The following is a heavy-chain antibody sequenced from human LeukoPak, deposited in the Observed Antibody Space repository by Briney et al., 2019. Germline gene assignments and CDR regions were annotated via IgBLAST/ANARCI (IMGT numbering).Heavy chain of an antibody. Sequence: GGSLGLPCAASGFTFSSYSMNWVRQAPGKGLEWVSSISSSSSYIYYADSVKGRFTISRDNAKNSLYLQMSSLRAEDTAVYYCAPDSSGYYPIDYWGQGTLVTVSS. CDR1: GFTFSSYS. J-gene: IGHJ4*02. V-gene: IGHV3-21*01. CDR3: APDSSGYYPIDY. CDR2: ISSSSSYI. D-gene: IGHD3-22*01.